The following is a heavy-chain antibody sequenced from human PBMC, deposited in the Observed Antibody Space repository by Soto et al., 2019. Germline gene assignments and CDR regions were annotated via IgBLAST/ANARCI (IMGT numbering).Heavy chain of an antibody. CDR1: GFTVSTYA. Sequence: VQLLESGGGLVQPGGSLRLSCAASGFTVSTYAMTWVRQAPGKGLEWVSTIDGSGGSTYYADSVKGRFTVSRDNFKNTLYLPMSSLRGEETALYFCAKDGGVRGWYFDYWGQGPLVTVSS. CDR3: AKDGGVRGWYFDY. D-gene: IGHD6-19*01. CDR2: IDGSGGST. V-gene: IGHV3-23*01. J-gene: IGHJ4*02.